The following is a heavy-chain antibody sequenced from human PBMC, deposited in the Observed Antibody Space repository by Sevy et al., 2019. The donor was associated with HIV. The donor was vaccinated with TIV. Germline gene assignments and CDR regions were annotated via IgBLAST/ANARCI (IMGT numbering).Heavy chain of an antibody. CDR2: INNAGSST. V-gene: IGHV3-74*01. CDR1: GFTFSKYW. J-gene: IGHJ4*02. CDR3: AREGYYYDFSGYLNY. D-gene: IGHD3-22*01. Sequence: GGSLRLSCAASGFTFSKYWMHWVRQAPGKGLVWVSLINNAGSSTSYADSVKGRFTISRDNAKNTLYLQMNSLRAEDTAAYYCAREGYYYDFSGYLNYWGQGTLVTVSS.